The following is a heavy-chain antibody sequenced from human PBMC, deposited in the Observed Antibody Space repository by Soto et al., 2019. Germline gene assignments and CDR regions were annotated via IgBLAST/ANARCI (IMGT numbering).Heavy chain of an antibody. CDR3: ATENYDY. Sequence: ASVKVSCKASGYTFTSYYMHWVRQAPGQGLEWMGIINPSGGSTSYAQKFQGRVTMTRDTSTSTVCMELSRLRSDDTAVYYCATENYDYWGQGTLVTVSS. V-gene: IGHV1-46*01. J-gene: IGHJ4*02. CDR1: GYTFTSYY. CDR2: INPSGGST.